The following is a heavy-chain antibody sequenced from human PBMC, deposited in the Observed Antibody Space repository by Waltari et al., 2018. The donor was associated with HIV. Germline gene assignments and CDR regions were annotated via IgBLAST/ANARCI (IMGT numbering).Heavy chain of an antibody. CDR2: VHYRGST. J-gene: IGHJ4*02. Sequence: QVQLQESGPGLVKPPETLSLTCTVPGGSISSFYWSWIRQPPGKGLEWIGYVHYRGSTKYNPSLKSRVTISVDTSKNQFSLKLRSVTAADTAMYFCARDDGSAGIAYWGQGTLVTVSS. CDR3: ARDDGSAGIAY. CDR1: GGSISSFY. V-gene: IGHV4-59*01. D-gene: IGHD3-16*01.